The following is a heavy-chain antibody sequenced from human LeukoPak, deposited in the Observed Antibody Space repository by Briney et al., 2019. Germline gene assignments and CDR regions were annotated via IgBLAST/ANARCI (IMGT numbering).Heavy chain of an antibody. Sequence: KPGRSLRLSCAASGFTFSNYYMTWIRQAPGKGLEWVSYITSSGSTIYYADSVKGRFTISRDNAKNSLYLQMNSLRVEDTAVYYCARARSAAQLISSGFDPWGQGTLVTVSS. V-gene: IGHV3-11*04. CDR1: GFTFSNYY. D-gene: IGHD6-6*01. CDR2: ITSSGSTI. J-gene: IGHJ5*02. CDR3: ARARSAAQLISSGFDP.